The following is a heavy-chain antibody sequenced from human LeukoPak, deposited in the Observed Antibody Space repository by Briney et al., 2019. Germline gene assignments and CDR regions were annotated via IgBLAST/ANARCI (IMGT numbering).Heavy chain of an antibody. Sequence: GGSLRLSCAASGFTFSSYAMSWVRQAPGKGLEWFSANSDSGGSTYYVDSVKGRFTISRDNSKNTLYLQMNSLRAEDTAVYYCAKAGRITMIVVVMYAFDIWGQGTMVTVSS. D-gene: IGHD3-22*01. J-gene: IGHJ3*02. CDR2: NSDSGGST. CDR3: AKAGRITMIVVVMYAFDI. CDR1: GFTFSSYA. V-gene: IGHV3-23*01.